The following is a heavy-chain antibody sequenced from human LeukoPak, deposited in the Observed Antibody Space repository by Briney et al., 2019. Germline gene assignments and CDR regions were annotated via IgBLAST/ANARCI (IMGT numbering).Heavy chain of an antibody. J-gene: IGHJ4*02. CDR2: ISYDGSNK. D-gene: IGHD3-10*01. V-gene: IGHV3-30*03. Sequence: GRSLRLSCAASGFTFSSYGMHWVRQAPGKGLEWVAVISYDGSNKYYADSVKGRFTISRDNSKNTLYVQMNSLRAEDTAVYYCATGEVMGYWGQGTLVTVSS. CDR1: GFTFSSYG. CDR3: ATGEVMGY.